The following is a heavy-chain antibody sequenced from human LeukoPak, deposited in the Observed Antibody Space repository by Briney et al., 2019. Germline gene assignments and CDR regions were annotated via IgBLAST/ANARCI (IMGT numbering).Heavy chain of an antibody. J-gene: IGHJ5*02. V-gene: IGHV1-69*13. Sequence: SVKVSCKASGGTFSSYAISWVRQAPGQGLEWMGGIIPIFGTANYAQKFQGRVTITADESTSTAYMELSSLRSEDTAVYYCARGRGDPNYDNWFDPWGQGTLVTVSS. CDR1: GGTFSSYA. CDR2: IIPIFGTA. D-gene: IGHD3-10*01. CDR3: ARGRGDPNYDNWFDP.